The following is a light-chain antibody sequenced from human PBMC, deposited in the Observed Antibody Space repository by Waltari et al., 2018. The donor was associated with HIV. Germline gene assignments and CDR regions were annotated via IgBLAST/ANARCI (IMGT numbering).Light chain of an antibody. V-gene: IGLV2-14*01. CDR1: SSDVGDYNY. Sequence: QSALTQPASVSGSPGQSITISCPGTSSDVGDYNYVSWYQQHPGKAPKRIIYDVSNRPSVGSTRWSGSKSGDTASLTISGLQTEDEADYYCSAYTSSSTRVFGTGTKVTVL. J-gene: IGLJ1*01. CDR3: SAYTSSSTRV. CDR2: DVS.